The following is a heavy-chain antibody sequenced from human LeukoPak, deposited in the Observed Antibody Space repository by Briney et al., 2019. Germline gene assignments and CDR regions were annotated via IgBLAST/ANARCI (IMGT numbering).Heavy chain of an antibody. D-gene: IGHD5-18*01. CDR2: IIPILGIA. CDR3: ARDPPITAMATD. CDR1: GGTFSSYT. Sequence: SVKVSCKASGGTFSSYTISWVRQAPGQGLEWMGRIIPILGIANYAQKFQGRVTITADKSTSTAYMELSSLRSEDTAVYYYARDPPITAMATDWGQGTLVTVSS. J-gene: IGHJ4*02. V-gene: IGHV1-69*04.